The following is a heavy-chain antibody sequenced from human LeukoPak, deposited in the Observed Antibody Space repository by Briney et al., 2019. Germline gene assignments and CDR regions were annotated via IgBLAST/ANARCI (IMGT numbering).Heavy chain of an antibody. Sequence: GGSLRLSCAASGFTFSDYYMSWVRQAPGKGLEWVSYISSSGSMLHYADSVEGRFTISRDNAKNSLYLQMSSLRVEDTAVYYCTRRPYSSSWYYFDYWGQGTLVTVSS. CDR1: GFTFSDYY. CDR3: TRRPYSSSWYYFDY. CDR2: ISSSGSML. J-gene: IGHJ4*02. D-gene: IGHD6-13*01. V-gene: IGHV3-11*04.